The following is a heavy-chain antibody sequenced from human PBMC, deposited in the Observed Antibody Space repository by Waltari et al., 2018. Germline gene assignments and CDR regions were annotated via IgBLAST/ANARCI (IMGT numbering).Heavy chain of an antibody. D-gene: IGHD6-13*01. CDR2: IYTSGST. J-gene: IGHJ6*03. Sequence: QVQLQESGPGLVKPSETLSLTCTVSGGSISSYYWSWIRQPPGKGLEWIGYIYTSGSTNYNPSLKSRVTISVDTSKNQCSLKLSSVTAADTAVYYCARAGIAAAGTRDYYYYYYMDVWGKGTTVTVSS. V-gene: IGHV4-4*09. CDR1: GGSISSYY. CDR3: ARAGIAAAGTRDYYYYYYMDV.